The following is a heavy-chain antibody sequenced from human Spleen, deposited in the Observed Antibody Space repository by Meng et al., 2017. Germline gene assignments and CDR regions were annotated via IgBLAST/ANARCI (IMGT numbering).Heavy chain of an antibody. V-gene: IGHV3-7*01. CDR3: ASTYGDYFGWYYFDY. J-gene: IGHJ4*02. D-gene: IGHD4-17*01. CDR1: GFTFNSYW. CDR2: IKEDGSKT. Sequence: GESLKISCAASGFTFNSYWMTWVRQAPGKGLEWVANIKEDGSKTYYVDSVKGRFTISRDNAKNSLYLQMNSLRAEDTAVYYCASTYGDYFGWYYFDYWSQGTLVTVSS.